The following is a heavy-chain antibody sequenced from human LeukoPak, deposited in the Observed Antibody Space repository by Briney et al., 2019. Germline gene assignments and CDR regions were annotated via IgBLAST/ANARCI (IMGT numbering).Heavy chain of an antibody. J-gene: IGHJ4*02. CDR2: ISAYNGNT. CDR3: ARSRITMIVVVLPHSFDY. V-gene: IGHV1-18*01. CDR1: GYTFTSYG. D-gene: IGHD3-22*01. Sequence: ASVKVSCKASGYTFTSYGISWVRQAPGQGLEWMGRISAYNGNTNYAQKLQGRVTMTTDTSTSTAYMELRSLRSDDTAVYYCARSRITMIVVVLPHSFDYWGQGTLVTVSS.